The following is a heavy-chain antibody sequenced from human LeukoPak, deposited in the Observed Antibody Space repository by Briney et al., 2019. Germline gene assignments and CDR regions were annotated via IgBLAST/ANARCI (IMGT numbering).Heavy chain of an antibody. J-gene: IGHJ4*02. CDR1: GGSISSSGYY. CDR3: ASLSTVTTGFDY. V-gene: IGHV4-39*07. D-gene: IGHD4-17*01. Sequence: ASETLSLTCIVSGGSISSSGYYWGWIRQPPEKGLEWIGSIYYTGSTYYNPSLKSRVTISVDTSKKQFSLKLSSVTAADTAVYYCASLSTVTTGFDYWGQGTLVTVSS. CDR2: IYYTGST.